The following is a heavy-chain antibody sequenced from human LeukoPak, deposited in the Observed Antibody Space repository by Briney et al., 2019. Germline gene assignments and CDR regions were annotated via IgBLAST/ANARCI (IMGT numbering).Heavy chain of an antibody. CDR2: INPSGGST. CDR1: GYTFTSYY. J-gene: IGHJ5*02. D-gene: IGHD6-13*01. CDR3: ARDRYSSSWYPTHNGWFDP. Sequence: ASVKVSCMASGYTFTSYYMHWVRQAPGQGLEWMGIINPSGGSTSYAQKFQGRVTMTRDTSTSTVYMELSSLRSEDTAVYYCARDRYSSSWYPTHNGWFDPWGQGTLVTVSS. V-gene: IGHV1-46*01.